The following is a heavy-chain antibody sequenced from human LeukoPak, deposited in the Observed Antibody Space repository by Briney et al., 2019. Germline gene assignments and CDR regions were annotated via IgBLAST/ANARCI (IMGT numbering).Heavy chain of an antibody. J-gene: IGHJ5*02. V-gene: IGHV3-30*02. CDR1: GFSFDNYG. CDR3: AKDSKVAAGKNH. Sequence: PGGSLRLSCGVSGFSFDNYGMYWVRQSPGKGLEWVAFLRYDGSDEQYADSVKGRFTISRDNSQDTLFLQMNSLRPDDTAVYYCAKDSKVAAGKNHWGQGTLVTVSS. CDR2: LRYDGSDE. D-gene: IGHD6-13*01.